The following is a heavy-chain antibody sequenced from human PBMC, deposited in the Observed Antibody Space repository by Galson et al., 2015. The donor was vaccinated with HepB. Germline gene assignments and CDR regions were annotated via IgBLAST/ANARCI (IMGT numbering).Heavy chain of an antibody. V-gene: IGHV4-4*02. Sequence: ETLSLTCAVSGDSISSSNWWNWVRQSPGKGLEWIGEIYRSGTTYYNPSLRSRVTISVDKSKNQISVRVTSVTAADTAEYYCARLRRGLSASSCDRDPWAMESWSPSPQ. D-gene: IGHD2-15*01. CDR1: GDSISSSNW. CDR2: IYRSGTT. J-gene: IGHJ5*02. CDR3: ARLRRGLSASSCDRDP.